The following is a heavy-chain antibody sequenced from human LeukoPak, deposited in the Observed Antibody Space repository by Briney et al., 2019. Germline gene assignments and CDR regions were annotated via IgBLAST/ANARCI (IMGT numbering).Heavy chain of an antibody. J-gene: IGHJ6*02. D-gene: IGHD1-1*01. CDR2: ISYDGSNK. CDR1: GFTFSSYA. Sequence: GGSLRLSCAASGFTFSSYAMHWVRQAPGKGLEWVAVISYDGSNKYYADSVKGRFTISRDNSKNTLYLQMNSLRAEGTAVYYCARDHPAAGTGSYYYYGMDVWGQGTTVTVSS. V-gene: IGHV3-30*04. CDR3: ARDHPAAGTGSYYYYGMDV.